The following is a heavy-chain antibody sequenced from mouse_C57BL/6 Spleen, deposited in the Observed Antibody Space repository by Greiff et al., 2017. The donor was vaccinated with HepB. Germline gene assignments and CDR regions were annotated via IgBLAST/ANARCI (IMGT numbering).Heavy chain of an antibody. Sequence: QVQLKQPGAELVKPGASVKLSCKASGYTFTSYWMHWVKQRPGQGLEWIGMIHPNSGSTNYNEKFKSKATLTVDKSSSTAYMQLSSLTSEDSAVYYCARTGDGSLDWYFDVWGTGTTVTVSS. CDR3: ARTGDGSLDWYFDV. D-gene: IGHD1-1*01. CDR1: GYTFTSYW. J-gene: IGHJ1*03. CDR2: IHPNSGST. V-gene: IGHV1-64*01.